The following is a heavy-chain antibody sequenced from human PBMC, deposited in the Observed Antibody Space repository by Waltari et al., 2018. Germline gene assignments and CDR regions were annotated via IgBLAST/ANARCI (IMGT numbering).Heavy chain of an antibody. Sequence: QVQLVESGGGVVQPGRSLRLSCAASGFTVSSSRMHWFRQAPGKGLEWVAGISYDGSNKYYADSVKGRFTISRDNTKQLLVLQLNTLRVEDSGLYYCVRGTPPATRSGRHLFGHWGLGTHVTVSS. D-gene: IGHD3-9*01. CDR2: ISYDGSNK. CDR3: VRGTPPATRSGRHLFGH. CDR1: GFTVSSSR. J-gene: IGHJ1*01. V-gene: IGHV3-30*03.